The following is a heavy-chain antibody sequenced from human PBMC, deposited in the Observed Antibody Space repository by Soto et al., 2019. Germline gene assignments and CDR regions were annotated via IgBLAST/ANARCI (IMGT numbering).Heavy chain of an antibody. CDR2: ISAYNGNT. CDR1: GYTFTSYG. D-gene: IGHD2-2*01. V-gene: IGHV1-18*01. CDR3: ARGFGYCSCTSCYAGAEFDY. J-gene: IGHJ4*02. Sequence: ASVKVSCKASGYTFTSYGISWVRQAPGQGLEWMGWISAYNGNTNYAQKLQGRVTMTTDTSTSTAYMELRSLRSDDTAVYYCARGFGYCSCTSCYAGAEFDYWGQGTLVTVSS.